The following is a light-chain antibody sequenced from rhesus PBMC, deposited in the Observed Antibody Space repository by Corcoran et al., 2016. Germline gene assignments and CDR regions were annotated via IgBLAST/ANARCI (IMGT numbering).Light chain of an antibody. CDR1: ENVKNH. Sequence: DIQMTQSPSSLSASVGDRVTITCRASENVKNHLTWYQQKPGKAPHLLIYKASTLQSGVPSRFSGSGSGTDYTFTISSLQSEDVATYYCQHNYGTPLTFGGGTKVEIK. V-gene: IGKV1-74*01. CDR2: KAS. J-gene: IGKJ4*01. CDR3: QHNYGTPLT.